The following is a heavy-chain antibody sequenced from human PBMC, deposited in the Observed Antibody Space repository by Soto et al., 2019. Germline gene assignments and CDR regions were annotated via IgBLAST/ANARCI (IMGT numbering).Heavy chain of an antibody. CDR2: IWYDGSDK. CDR3: ARDQGDG. Sequence: QVQLVESGGGVVQTGRSLRLSCAASGFSFSSNGMHWVRQAPGKGLERVAVIWYDGSDKYYADSVKGRFTISRDNSKNTLYMQMNSLRAEGTAVYYCARDQGDGWGQGTLVTVSS. V-gene: IGHV3-33*01. D-gene: IGHD2-21*02. CDR1: GFSFSSNG. J-gene: IGHJ4*02.